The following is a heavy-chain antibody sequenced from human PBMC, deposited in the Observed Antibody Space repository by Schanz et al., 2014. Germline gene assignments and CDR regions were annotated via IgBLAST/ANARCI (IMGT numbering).Heavy chain of an antibody. Sequence: QVQLAESGGGVVQPERSLRLSCAASGFNFANHAIHWVRQGQGNGLQWVAVISSDGSKKLYADSVKARFTISRDNSKNSVSLQMDSLRPEDTAVYFCARDGDFDYWGQGTLVTVSS. V-gene: IGHV3-30*03. J-gene: IGHJ4*02. CDR3: ARDGDFDY. CDR1: GFNFANHA. CDR2: ISSDGSKK.